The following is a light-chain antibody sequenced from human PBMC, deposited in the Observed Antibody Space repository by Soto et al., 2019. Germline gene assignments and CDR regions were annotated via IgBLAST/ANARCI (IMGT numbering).Light chain of an antibody. CDR3: QQRSNWPRT. CDR2: DVS. CDR1: QSVSSY. Sequence: EIVLTQSPATLSLSLGERATLSCRASQSVSSYLAWYQQKPGQAPRLLIYDVSSRATGIPARFSGSGSGTDFTLTISSLGPEDFAVYYCQQRSNWPRTFGQGTKLEIK. J-gene: IGKJ2*01. V-gene: IGKV3-11*01.